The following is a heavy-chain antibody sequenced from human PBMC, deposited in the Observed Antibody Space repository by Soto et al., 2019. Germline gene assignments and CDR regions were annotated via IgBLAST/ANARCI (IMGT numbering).Heavy chain of an antibody. V-gene: IGHV3-7*01. J-gene: IGHJ4*02. Sequence: EVHLVESGGGLVRPGESLRLSCAASGFTFTNYRMSWLRQAPGKGLEWVANIKQDGSETRYVDSVKGRFTISRDNAKNSLFLQMNSLRAEDTAIYYCARSYGTGFLSGYWGQGPLLTVST. CDR1: GFTFTNYR. CDR3: ARSYGTGFLSGY. CDR2: IKQDGSET. D-gene: IGHD3-10*01.